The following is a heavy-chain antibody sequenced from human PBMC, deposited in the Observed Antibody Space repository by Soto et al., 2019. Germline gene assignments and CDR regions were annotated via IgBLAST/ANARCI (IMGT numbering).Heavy chain of an antibody. V-gene: IGHV1-69*13. Sequence: ASVKVSCTASGGTFSSYAISWVRQAPGQGLEWMGGIIPIFGTANYAQKFQGRVTITADESTSTAYMELSSLRSEDTAVYYCAKYYYDSSGYYPSWFDPWGQGTLVTVSS. CDR1: GGTFSSYA. CDR2: IIPIFGTA. D-gene: IGHD3-22*01. J-gene: IGHJ5*02. CDR3: AKYYYDSSGYYPSWFDP.